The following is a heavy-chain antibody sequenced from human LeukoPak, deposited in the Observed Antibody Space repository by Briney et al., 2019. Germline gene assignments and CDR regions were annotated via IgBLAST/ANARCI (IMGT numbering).Heavy chain of an antibody. Sequence: GGSLRLSCAASGFTFSSYSMNWVRQAPGKGLEWVSYISSSSSTIYYADSVKGRFIISRDNAKNSLYLQMSSLRAEDTAVYYCARDRVYSSSWYDYWGQGTLVTVSS. D-gene: IGHD6-13*01. CDR1: GFTFSSYS. CDR3: ARDRVYSSSWYDY. V-gene: IGHV3-48*04. CDR2: ISSSSSTI. J-gene: IGHJ4*02.